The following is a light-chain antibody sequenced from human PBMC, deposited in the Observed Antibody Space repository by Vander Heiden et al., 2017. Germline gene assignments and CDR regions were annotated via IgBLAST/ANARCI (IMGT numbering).Light chain of an antibody. V-gene: IGKV1-5*03. J-gene: IGKJ2*01. CDR3: QLYNSYSRHT. CDR1: QSISSW. Sequence: EIQVTQSASALSPSVVDRVAITCRASQSISSWLAWYQQKPGKAPKLLIYKEFSLEIGVPSRFSGSGYAAEFTLPSSSRQPDDFATYYCQLYNSYSRHTFGQGTKLEIK. CDR2: KEF.